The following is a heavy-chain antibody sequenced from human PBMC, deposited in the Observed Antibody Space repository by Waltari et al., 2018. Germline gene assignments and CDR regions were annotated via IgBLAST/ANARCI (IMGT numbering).Heavy chain of an antibody. CDR1: GFTVSSNY. CDR2: IYSGGST. CDR3: ARERGSGWSAYYFDY. D-gene: IGHD6-19*01. J-gene: IGHJ4*02. V-gene: IGHV3-53*01. Sequence: EVQLVESGGGLIQPGGSLRLSCAASGFTVSSNYMRWVRTAPGKGLEWVSVIYSGGSTYYADSVKGRFTISRDNSKNTLYLQMNSLRAEDTAVYYCARERGSGWSAYYFDYWGQGTLVTVSS.